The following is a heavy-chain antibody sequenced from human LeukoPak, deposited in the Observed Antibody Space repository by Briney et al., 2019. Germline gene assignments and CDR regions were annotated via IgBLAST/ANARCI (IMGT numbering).Heavy chain of an antibody. D-gene: IGHD6-6*01. J-gene: IGHJ4*02. V-gene: IGHV3-43*02. CDR3: VKAPPEDSTRGYYFDY. Sequence: GGSLRLSCAASGFTFDDYAMHWVRQAPGKGLEWVSLISGDGGSTYYADSVKGRFTISRDNSKNSLYLQMNSLRTEDTALYYCVKAPPEDSTRGYYFDYWGQGTLVTVSS. CDR2: ISGDGGST. CDR1: GFTFDDYA.